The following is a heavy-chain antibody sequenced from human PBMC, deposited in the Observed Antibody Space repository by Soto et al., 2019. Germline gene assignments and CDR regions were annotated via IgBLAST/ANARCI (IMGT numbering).Heavy chain of an antibody. CDR1: GFTFSSYS. V-gene: IGHV3-48*04. D-gene: IGHD1-1*01. J-gene: IGHJ4*01. CDR2: ISSSSSTI. Sequence: GGSLRLSCAASGFTFSSYSMNWVRQAPGKGLEWVSYISSSSSTIYYADSVKGRFTISRDNAKNSLYLQMNSLRAEDTAVYYCARELRGYPDYWGQEPWSPSPQ. CDR3: ARELRGYPDY.